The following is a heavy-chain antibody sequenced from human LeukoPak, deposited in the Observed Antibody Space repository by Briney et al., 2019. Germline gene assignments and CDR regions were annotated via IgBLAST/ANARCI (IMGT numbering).Heavy chain of an antibody. CDR3: ARGRAWIHAFDI. D-gene: IGHD5-12*01. J-gene: IGHJ3*02. CDR1: GYTFTSYD. Sequence: ASVKVSCKASGYTFTSYDINWVRQATGQGLEWMGWMNPNSGNTGYAQKFQGRVTITRNTSISTAYMELSSLRSEDTAVYYCARGRAWIHAFDIWGQGTMVTVSS. V-gene: IGHV1-8*03. CDR2: MNPNSGNT.